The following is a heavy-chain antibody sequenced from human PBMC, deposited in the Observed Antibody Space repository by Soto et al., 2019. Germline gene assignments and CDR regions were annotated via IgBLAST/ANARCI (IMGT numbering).Heavy chain of an antibody. J-gene: IGHJ4*02. CDR2: ITPSNGDT. V-gene: IGHV1-18*01. D-gene: IGHD2-15*01. CDR3: ARLAPCKSGTCNSRPLDY. CDR1: GYTFATYG. Sequence: QVQLLQSGAEVKNPGASVKVSCKASGYTFATYGIGWVRQAPGQGLEWMGWITPSNGDTNYAQKLQGRVTMTTDTSTSTAYMVMRRLRSDDTAVYFCARLAPCKSGTCNSRPLDYWGQGTLVTVSS.